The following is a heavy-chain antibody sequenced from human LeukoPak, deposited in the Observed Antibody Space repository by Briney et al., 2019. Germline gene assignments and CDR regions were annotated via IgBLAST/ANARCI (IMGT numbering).Heavy chain of an antibody. CDR3: AREGNSGWRDDGFDI. V-gene: IGHV3-74*01. Sequence: GGSLRLSCAASGFTVSSNYMSWVRQVPGKGLVWVSRIHSDGSDTTYADSVKGRFTISRDNAKNTLYLQMNSLRAEDTAVYYCAREGNSGWRDDGFDIWGQGTMVTVSS. CDR2: IHSDGSDT. J-gene: IGHJ3*02. CDR1: GFTVSSNY. D-gene: IGHD6-19*01.